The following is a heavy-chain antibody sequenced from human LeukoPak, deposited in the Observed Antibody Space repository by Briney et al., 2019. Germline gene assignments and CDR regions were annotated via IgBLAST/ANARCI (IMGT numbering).Heavy chain of an antibody. J-gene: IGHJ6*03. D-gene: IGHD5-24*01. CDR1: GGTFSSYA. CDR3: ARDHGGRYYYYYMDV. Sequence: GASVKVSCKASGGTFSSYAISWVRQAPGQGLEWMGGIIPTFGTANYAQKFQGRVTITADESTSTAYMELSSLRSEDTAVYYCARDHGGRYYYYYMDVWGKGTTVTVSS. CDR2: IIPTFGTA. V-gene: IGHV1-69*13.